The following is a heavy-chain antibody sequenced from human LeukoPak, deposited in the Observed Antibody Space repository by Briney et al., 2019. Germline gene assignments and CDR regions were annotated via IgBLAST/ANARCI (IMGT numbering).Heavy chain of an antibody. V-gene: IGHV3-43*01. CDR3: AKDGGDSSSLGENWFDP. D-gene: IGHD6-13*01. CDR1: GFTFDDYT. J-gene: IGHJ5*02. Sequence: PGGSLRLSCAASGFTFDDYTMHWVRQAPGKGLEWVSLISWDGGSTYYADSVKGRFTISRDNSKNSLYLQMNSLRTEDTALYYCAKDGGDSSSLGENWFDPWGQGTLVTVSS. CDR2: ISWDGGST.